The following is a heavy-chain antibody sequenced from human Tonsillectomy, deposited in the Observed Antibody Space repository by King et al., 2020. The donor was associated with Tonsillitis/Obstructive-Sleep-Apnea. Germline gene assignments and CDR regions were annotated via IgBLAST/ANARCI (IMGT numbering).Heavy chain of an antibody. CDR2: IDHSGST. CDR1: GVSFSGYF. V-gene: IGHV4-34*01. Sequence: VQLQQWGAGLLKPSETLSLTCAVYGVSFSGYFWSWLRQPPGKGLEWIGEIDHSGSTNYDPSLKSRVSISVDTSKNQFSLRLSSVTAADTAVYYCARGYGDYVDHWYFDLWGRGTLVTVSS. D-gene: IGHD4-17*01. CDR3: ARGYGDYVDHWYFDL. J-gene: IGHJ2*01.